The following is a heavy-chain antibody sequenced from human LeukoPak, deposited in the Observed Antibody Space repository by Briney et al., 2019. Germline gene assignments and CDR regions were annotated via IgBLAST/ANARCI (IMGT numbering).Heavy chain of an antibody. D-gene: IGHD3-10*01. CDR1: GFTFSSYA. J-gene: IGHJ2*01. V-gene: IGHV3-23*01. Sequence: PGGSLRLSCAASGFTFSSYAMSWVRQAPGKGLEWVSAISGSGGSTYYADSVKGRFTISRDNSKNTLYLQMNSLRAEDTAVYYCARDGILWFGDVGYFDLWGRGTLVTVSS. CDR2: ISGSGGST. CDR3: ARDGILWFGDVGYFDL.